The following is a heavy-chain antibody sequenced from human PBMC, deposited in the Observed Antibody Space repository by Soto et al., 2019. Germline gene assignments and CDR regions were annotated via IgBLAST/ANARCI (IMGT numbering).Heavy chain of an antibody. CDR1: GYTFSSYG. J-gene: IGHJ4*02. V-gene: IGHV1-18*01. Sequence: VKGSCQAAGYTFSSYGISWVRQATGQGLEWMGWISAYNGNTNYAQKLQGRVTMTTDTSTSTAYMELRSLRSDDTAVYYCARDPVVVPAANPNDFDYSGQGTLVTVSS. CDR2: ISAYNGNT. D-gene: IGHD2-2*01. CDR3: ARDPVVVPAANPNDFDY.